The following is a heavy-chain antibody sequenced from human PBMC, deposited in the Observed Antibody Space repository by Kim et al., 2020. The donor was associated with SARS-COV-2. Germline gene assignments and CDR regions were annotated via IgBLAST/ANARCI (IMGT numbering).Heavy chain of an antibody. CDR3: ASRAGGDHQDCFDY. CDR1: GGSIDRTSYF. Sequence: SETLSLTCTVSGGSIDRTSYFWAWIRQPPGKGLEWIGSVYYTGFTYYTSSLKSRVSMSVDTSKNHFSLTLSSVTAADTAVYYCASRAGGDHQDCFDYWGQGALVTVSS. J-gene: IGHJ4*02. D-gene: IGHD3-16*01. V-gene: IGHV4-39*02. CDR2: VYYTGFT.